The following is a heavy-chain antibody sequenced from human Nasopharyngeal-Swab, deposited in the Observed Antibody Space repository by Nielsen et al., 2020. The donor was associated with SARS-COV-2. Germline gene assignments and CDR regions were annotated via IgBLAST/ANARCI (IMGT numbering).Heavy chain of an antibody. D-gene: IGHD2-2*01. V-gene: IGHV4-4*02. Sequence: SETLSLTCAVSGGSISSSYWWSWVRQPPGKGREWIGEISHNGNANYHPSLKSRVTISLDESRNQFSLNLNSVTAADTAVYYCARSRRGAFDYWGQGTLVTVSS. CDR1: GGSISSSYW. CDR2: ISHNGNA. J-gene: IGHJ4*02. CDR3: ARSRRGAFDY.